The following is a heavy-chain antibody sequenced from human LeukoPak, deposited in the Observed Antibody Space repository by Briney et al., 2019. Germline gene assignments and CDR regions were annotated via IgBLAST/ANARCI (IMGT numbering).Heavy chain of an antibody. CDR3: ARGGSYDDGLSFDY. CDR2: MNPNSGNT. Sequence: GASVKVSCKASGYTFTSYDINWVRQAPGQGLKWMGWMNPNSGNTDYAQKFQGRVTITRNTSISTAYMELSSLRSEDTAVYYCARGGSYDDGLSFDYWGQGTLVTVSS. CDR1: GYTFTSYD. D-gene: IGHD1-26*01. J-gene: IGHJ4*02. V-gene: IGHV1-8*03.